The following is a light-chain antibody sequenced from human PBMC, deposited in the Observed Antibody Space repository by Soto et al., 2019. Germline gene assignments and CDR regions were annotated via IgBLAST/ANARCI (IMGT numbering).Light chain of an antibody. CDR1: QSVSSSY. CDR2: GAS. V-gene: IGKV3-20*01. Sequence: TLSLSPGERATLSCRASQSVSSSYLAWYQQKPGQAPRLLIYGASSRATGIPDRFSGSGSGTDFTLTISRLEPEDFAVYYCQQYGSSPWTFGQGTKVDIK. J-gene: IGKJ1*01. CDR3: QQYGSSPWT.